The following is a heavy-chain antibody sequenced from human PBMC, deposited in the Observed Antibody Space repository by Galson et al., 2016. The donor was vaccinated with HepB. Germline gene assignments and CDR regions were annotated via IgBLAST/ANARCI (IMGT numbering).Heavy chain of an antibody. Sequence: SLRLSCAASGFTFSNYAMHWVRQAPGKGLEWVANIKDDGSEKYYVDSVKGRFTISRDNAKNSLYLQMNSLRAEDTAVYYCARFVRRSSVNDDYWGQGTLVTVSS. CDR3: ARFVRRSSVNDDY. CDR2: IKDDGSEK. J-gene: IGHJ4*02. V-gene: IGHV3-7*01. D-gene: IGHD5/OR15-5a*01. CDR1: GFTFSNYA.